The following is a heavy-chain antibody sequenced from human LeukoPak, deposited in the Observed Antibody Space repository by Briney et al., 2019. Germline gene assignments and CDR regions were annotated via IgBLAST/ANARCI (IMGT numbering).Heavy chain of an antibody. CDR1: S. Sequence: SXNWVRQAPGKGLEWVSSISSSSSYIYYADSVKGRFTISRDNAKNSLYLQMNSLRAEDTAVYYCAGDDSSGWESFDYWGQGTLVTVSS. J-gene: IGHJ4*02. D-gene: IGHD6-19*01. CDR2: ISSSSSYI. V-gene: IGHV3-21*01. CDR3: AGDDSSGWESFDY.